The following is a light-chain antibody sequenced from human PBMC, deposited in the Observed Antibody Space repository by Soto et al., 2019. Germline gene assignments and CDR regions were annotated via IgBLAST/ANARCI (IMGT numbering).Light chain of an antibody. Sequence: QSALTQPASVSGSPGQSITISCTGTSGDIGSYDYVSWYQFHPGKAPKLLIFEGFKRPSGVSNRFSGSKSGSTASLTISGLQAEDEADYYCCSYAGRSTWDVVFGGGTKVTVL. CDR2: EGF. J-gene: IGLJ2*01. CDR1: SGDIGSYDY. CDR3: CSYAGRSTWDVV. V-gene: IGLV2-23*01.